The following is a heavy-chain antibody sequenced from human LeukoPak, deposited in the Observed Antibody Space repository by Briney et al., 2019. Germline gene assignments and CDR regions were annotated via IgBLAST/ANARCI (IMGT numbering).Heavy chain of an antibody. CDR2: IYSGGST. CDR1: GFTVSSNY. D-gene: IGHD3-22*01. V-gene: IGHV3-53*01. Sequence: PGGSLRLSCAASGFTVSSNYMSWVRQAPGKGLEWVSVIYSGGSTYYADSVKGRFTTSRDNSRNTLYLQMNSLRAEDTAVYYCAREGGDYYDSSGYCYWGQGTLVTVSS. CDR3: AREGGDYYDSSGYCY. J-gene: IGHJ4*02.